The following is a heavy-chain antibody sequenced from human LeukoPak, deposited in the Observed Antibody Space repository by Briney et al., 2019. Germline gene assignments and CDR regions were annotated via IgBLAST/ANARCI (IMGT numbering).Heavy chain of an antibody. V-gene: IGHV3-30*04. CDR3: ARVGTQSIAAAGYYYYYYMDV. J-gene: IGHJ6*03. D-gene: IGHD6-13*01. CDR2: ISYDGSNK. CDR1: GFTFSSYA. Sequence: PGGSLRLSCAASGFTFSSYAMHWVRQAPGKGLEWVAVISYDGSNKYYADSVKGRFTISRDNSKNTLYLQMNSLRAEDTAVYYWARVGTQSIAAAGYYYYYYMDVWGKGTTVTVSS.